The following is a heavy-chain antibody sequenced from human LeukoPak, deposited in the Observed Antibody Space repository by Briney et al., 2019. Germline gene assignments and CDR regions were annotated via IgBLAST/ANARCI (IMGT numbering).Heavy chain of an antibody. CDR1: GGSISISNSNW. Sequence: PSGTLSLTCAVSGGSISISNSNWWSWVRQPPGKGLEWIGEIYHSGSTNYNPSLKSRVTISVDKSKNQFSLKLSSVTAADTAVYYCARDLHGGNSFTSDWYFDLWGRGTLVTVFS. J-gene: IGHJ2*01. CDR3: ARDLHGGNSFTSDWYFDL. CDR2: IYHSGST. D-gene: IGHD4-23*01. V-gene: IGHV4-4*02.